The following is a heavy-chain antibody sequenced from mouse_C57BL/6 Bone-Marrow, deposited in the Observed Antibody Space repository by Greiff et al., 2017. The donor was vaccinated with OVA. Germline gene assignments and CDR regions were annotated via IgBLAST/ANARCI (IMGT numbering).Heavy chain of an antibody. V-gene: IGHV1-26*01. CDR2: INPNNGGT. D-gene: IGHD2-2*01. Sequence: VQLQQSGPELVKPGASVKISCKACGYTFTDYYMNWVKQSHGKSLEWIGDINPNNGGTSYNQKFKGKATLTVDKSSSTAYMELRSLTSEDSAVYYCARRFGYDEVGFAYWGQGTLVTVSA. CDR3: ARRFGYDEVGFAY. CDR1: GYTFTDYY. J-gene: IGHJ3*01.